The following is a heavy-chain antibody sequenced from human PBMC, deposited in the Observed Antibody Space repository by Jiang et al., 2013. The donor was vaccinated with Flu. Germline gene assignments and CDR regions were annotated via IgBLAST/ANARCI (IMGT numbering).Heavy chain of an antibody. J-gene: IGHJ5*02. D-gene: IGHD6-13*01. CDR2: INPSGGTT. CDR1: GYTFTSHY. Sequence: GAEVKKPGASVKVSCKASGYTFTSHYIHWVRQAPGQGLEWMGTINPSGGTTSHPQKFQGRVTMTRDTSTSTVYMELSSLTSEDTAVYYCARGGAAAVYTWLDPWGQGTLVTVSS. V-gene: IGHV1-46*01. CDR3: ARGGAAAVYTWLDP.